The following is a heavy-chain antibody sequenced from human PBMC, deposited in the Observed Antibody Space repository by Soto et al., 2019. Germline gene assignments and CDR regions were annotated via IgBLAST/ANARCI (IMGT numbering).Heavy chain of an antibody. CDR3: ARGDYYDSSGPFSDAFDI. CDR1: GFTFRNYG. J-gene: IGHJ3*02. CDR2: IGIGSSTK. D-gene: IGHD3-22*01. V-gene: IGHV3-48*04. Sequence: PGGSLRLSCAASGFTFRNYGMNWVRQAPGKGLEWVSYIGIGSSTKYYADSVKGRFTISRDNAKNSFYLQMNSLRAEDTAVYYCARGDYYDSSGPFSDAFDIWGRGTMVTVSS.